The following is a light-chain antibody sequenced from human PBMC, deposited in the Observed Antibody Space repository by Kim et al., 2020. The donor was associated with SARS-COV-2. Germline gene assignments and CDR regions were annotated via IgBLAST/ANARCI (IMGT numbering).Light chain of an antibody. CDR1: QSVSSSY. CDR2: GAS. V-gene: IGKV3-20*01. J-gene: IGKJ2*01. CDR3: QQYGSSPEYT. Sequence: SPGERATLFCRAGQSVSSSYLAWYQQKPGQAPRLLIYGASSRATGIPDRFSGSGSGTDFTLTISRLEPEDFAVYYCQQYGSSPEYTFGQGTKLEI.